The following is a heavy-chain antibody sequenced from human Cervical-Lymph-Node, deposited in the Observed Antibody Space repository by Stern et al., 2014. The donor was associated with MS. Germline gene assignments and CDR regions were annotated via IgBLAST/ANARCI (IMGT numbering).Heavy chain of an antibody. CDR2: ISWNSGSI. Sequence: QLVESGGGLVQPGRSLRLSCAASGFTFDDYAMHWVRQAPGKGLEWVSGISWNSGSIDYADSVKGRFTISRDNAKNSLYLQMNSLTAEDTALYYCAKDRGGWFTSGFDYWGQGTLVTVSS. D-gene: IGHD6-19*01. J-gene: IGHJ4*02. CDR3: AKDRGGWFTSGFDY. V-gene: IGHV3-9*01. CDR1: GFTFDDYA.